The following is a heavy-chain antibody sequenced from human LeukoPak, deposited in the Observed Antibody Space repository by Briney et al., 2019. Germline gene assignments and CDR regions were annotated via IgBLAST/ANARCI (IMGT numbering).Heavy chain of an antibody. CDR2: FYSSGST. D-gene: IGHD1-26*01. V-gene: IGHV4-39*01. Sequence: SPSETLSLTCSVSGGSISGSSYYWGWIRQPLGKGLEWIGSFYSSGSTYYNSSLQSRVTISVDTSKNQFSLKLSSVTAADTAVYYCARRSGSYQPIDYWGQGTLVTVSS. J-gene: IGHJ4*02. CDR1: GGSISGSSYY. CDR3: ARRSGSYQPIDY.